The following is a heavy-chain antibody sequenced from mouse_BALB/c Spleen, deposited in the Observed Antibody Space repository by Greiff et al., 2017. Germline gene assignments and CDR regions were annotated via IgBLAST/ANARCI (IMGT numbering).Heavy chain of an antibody. Sequence: QVQLQQSGAELVRPGASVTLSCKASGYTFTDYEMHWVKQTPVHGLEWIGAIDPETGGTAYNEKFKGKATLTADKSSSTAYMQLSSLTSEDSAVYFCARETDYDAMDYWGQGTSVTVSS. J-gene: IGHJ4*01. CDR1: GYTFTDYE. CDR2: IDPETGGT. V-gene: IGHV1-15*01. CDR3: ARETDYDAMDY.